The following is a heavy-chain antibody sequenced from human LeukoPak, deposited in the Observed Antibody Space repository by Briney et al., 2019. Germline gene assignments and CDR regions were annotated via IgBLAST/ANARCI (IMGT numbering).Heavy chain of an antibody. CDR2: INHSGST. J-gene: IGHJ4*02. Sequence: SETLSLTCAVFVGSFRVNYWSWIRKPPGKGLEWIGEINHSGSTNYNPSLKSRVTISVDTSKNQFSLKLSSVTAADTAVYYCARSFPNYYDSSGYYFVWGQGTLVTVSS. CDR3: ARSFPNYYDSSGYYFV. CDR1: VGSFRVNY. V-gene: IGHV4-34*01. D-gene: IGHD3-22*01.